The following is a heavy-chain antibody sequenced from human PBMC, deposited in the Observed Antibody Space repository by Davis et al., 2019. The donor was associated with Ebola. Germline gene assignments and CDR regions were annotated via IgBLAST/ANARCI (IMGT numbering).Heavy chain of an antibody. CDR3: AREDYGLIYFDY. Sequence: GESLKIPCAASGFTFSIYAMHWVRQAPGKGLEWVAVISYDGSNKYYTDSVKGRFTISRDNSKNTLYLQMNSLRAEDTAVYYCAREDYGLIYFDYWGQGILVTVSS. J-gene: IGHJ4*02. CDR2: ISYDGSNK. D-gene: IGHD4-17*01. CDR1: GFTFSIYA. V-gene: IGHV3-30-3*01.